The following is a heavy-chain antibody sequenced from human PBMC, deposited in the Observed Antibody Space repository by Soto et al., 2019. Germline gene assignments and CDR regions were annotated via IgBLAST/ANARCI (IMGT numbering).Heavy chain of an antibody. Sequence: ASVKVSCKVSGYTLTELSMHWVRQAPGKGLEWMGGFDPEDGETIYAQKFQGRVTMTEDTSTDTAYMELSSLRSEDTAVYYCATDTSSSWYQNGRYCQHWGQGTLVTVSS. V-gene: IGHV1-24*01. CDR1: GYTLTELS. CDR2: FDPEDGET. D-gene: IGHD6-13*01. CDR3: ATDTSSSWYQNGRYCQH. J-gene: IGHJ1*01.